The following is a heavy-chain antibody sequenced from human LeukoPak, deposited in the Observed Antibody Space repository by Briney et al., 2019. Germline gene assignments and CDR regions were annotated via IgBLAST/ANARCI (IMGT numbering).Heavy chain of an antibody. Sequence: GRSLRLSCAASGFTFSSYAMHWVRQAPGKGLEWVAVISYDGSNKYYADSVKGRFTISRDDSKSTLYLQMNSLRAEDTAVYYCARDRYSGYEFGDAFDIWGQGTMVTASS. D-gene: IGHD5-12*01. CDR2: ISYDGSNK. V-gene: IGHV3-30*04. CDR1: GFTFSSYA. CDR3: ARDRYSGYEFGDAFDI. J-gene: IGHJ3*02.